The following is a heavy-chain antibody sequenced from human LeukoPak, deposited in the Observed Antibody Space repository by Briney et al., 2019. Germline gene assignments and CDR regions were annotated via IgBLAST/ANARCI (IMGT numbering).Heavy chain of an antibody. V-gene: IGHV1-2*02. Sequence: ASVKVSCKASGYTFTGYYMHWVRQAPGQGLEWMGWINPNSGGTNYAQKFQGRVTMTRDTSISTAYMELSRLRSDDTAVYYCARSTNPYYYGSGSYTFDYWGQGTLVTVSS. CDR1: GYTFTGYY. CDR2: INPNSGGT. J-gene: IGHJ4*02. CDR3: ARSTNPYYYGSGSYTFDY. D-gene: IGHD3-10*01.